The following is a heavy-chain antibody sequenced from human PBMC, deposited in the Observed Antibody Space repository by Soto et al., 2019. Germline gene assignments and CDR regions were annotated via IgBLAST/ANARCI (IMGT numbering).Heavy chain of an antibody. Sequence: GASVKVSCKASGYTFTSYGISWVRQAPGQGPEWMGWISAYNGNTNYAQKLQGRVTMTTDTSTSTAYMELRSLRSDDTAVYYCARDHSSSWYFYYYGMDVWGQGTTVTVSS. J-gene: IGHJ6*02. V-gene: IGHV1-18*04. D-gene: IGHD6-13*01. CDR2: ISAYNGNT. CDR3: ARDHSSSWYFYYYGMDV. CDR1: GYTFTSYG.